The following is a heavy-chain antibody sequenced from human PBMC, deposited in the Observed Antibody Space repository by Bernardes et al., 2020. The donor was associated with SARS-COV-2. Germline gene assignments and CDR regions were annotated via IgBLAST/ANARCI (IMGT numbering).Heavy chain of an antibody. D-gene: IGHD3-9*01. CDR1: GFSLSSSGVA. CDR2: IYWDGER. CDR3: THTYFDVLADYYNVGGFDY. Sequence: SGPTLVKPTQTLTLTCTFSGFSLSSSGVAVCWVRQPPGKALEWLALIYWDGERHYSPSLKSRLTITKDTSKNQVVLTVTNMDPVDTATYFCTHTYFDVLADYYNVGGFDYWGQGTLVTVSS. V-gene: IGHV2-5*02. J-gene: IGHJ4*02.